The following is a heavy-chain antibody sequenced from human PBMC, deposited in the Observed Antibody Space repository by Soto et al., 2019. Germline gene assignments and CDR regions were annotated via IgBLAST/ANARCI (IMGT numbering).Heavy chain of an antibody. D-gene: IGHD2-15*01. CDR3: AKGYCSGGSCPRAGDWFDP. Sequence: GGSLRLSCAASGFTFSSYGMHWVRQAPGKGLEWVAVISYDGSNKYYADSVKGRFTISRDNSKNTLYLQMNSLRAEDTAVYYCAKGYCSGGSCPRAGDWFDPWGQGTLVTVS. V-gene: IGHV3-30*18. J-gene: IGHJ5*02. CDR1: GFTFSSYG. CDR2: ISYDGSNK.